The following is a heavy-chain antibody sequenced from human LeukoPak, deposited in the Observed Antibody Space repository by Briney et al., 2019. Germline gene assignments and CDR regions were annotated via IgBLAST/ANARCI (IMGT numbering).Heavy chain of an antibody. CDR1: GGSISSCTYY. D-gene: IGHD6-19*01. V-gene: IGHV4-61*02. J-gene: IGHJ5*02. CDR3: ARDGSGWLNWFYP. CDR2: IYTSGST. Sequence: SETLSLTCTVSGGSISSCTYYWSWIRQPAGRGLEWIGRIYTSGSTNYNPSLKSRVTISLDPSKNQFSLKLSSVTAADTAVYYCARDGSGWLNWFYPWGQGTLVTVSS.